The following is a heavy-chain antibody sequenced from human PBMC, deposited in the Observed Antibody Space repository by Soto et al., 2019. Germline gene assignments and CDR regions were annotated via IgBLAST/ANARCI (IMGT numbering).Heavy chain of an antibody. Sequence: SVKVSCKASGGTFSSYAISWVRQAPGQGLEWMGGIIPIFGTANYAQKFQGRVTITADESTSTAYMELSSLRSEDTAVYYCARAPGIAVGGTPTYXWGQGTLVTVSX. V-gene: IGHV1-69*13. J-gene: IGHJ4*02. CDR3: ARAPGIAVGGTPTYX. D-gene: IGHD6-19*01. CDR2: IIPIFGTA. CDR1: GGTFSSYA.